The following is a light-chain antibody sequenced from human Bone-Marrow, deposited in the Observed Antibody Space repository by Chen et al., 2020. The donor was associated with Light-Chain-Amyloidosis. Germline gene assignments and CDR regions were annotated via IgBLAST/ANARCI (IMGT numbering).Light chain of an antibody. J-gene: IGLJ1*01. CDR3: SSYTITSTLV. CDR2: EVT. Sequence: QSALTQPSPVSGSPGLSITISCTGTSSDVGGDNHVSWYQQHPDKAPKLMIYEVTNRPSWVPDRFSGSKSDTTASLAISALQTEDEADYFCSSYTITSTLVFGSGTRVTVL. CDR1: SSDVGGDNH. V-gene: IGLV2-14*01.